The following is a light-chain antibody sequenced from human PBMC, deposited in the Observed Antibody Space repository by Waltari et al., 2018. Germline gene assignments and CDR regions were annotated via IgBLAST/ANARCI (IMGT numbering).Light chain of an antibody. Sequence: TLSCRASQSGSKFLAWYQQKPGQAPRLLIYGASTRATGIPDRFSGSGSGTDFSLTISRLEPEDFAVYYCQKYDRLPATFGQGTKVEIK. CDR2: GAS. CDR1: QSGSKF. CDR3: QKYDRLPAT. V-gene: IGKV3-20*01. J-gene: IGKJ1*01.